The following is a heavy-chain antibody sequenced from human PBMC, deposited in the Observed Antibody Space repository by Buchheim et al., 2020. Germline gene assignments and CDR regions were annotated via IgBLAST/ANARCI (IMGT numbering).Heavy chain of an antibody. CDR2: IKSDGSRT. V-gene: IGHV3-74*03. Sequence: EVQLVESGGDLIQPGGSLRLSCAASGFTFSSSWMHWVRQVPGKGLVWVSSIKSDGSRTTSADSVKGRFTISRDNDKNTLYLQKSGLRVEDTAVYFCAKYGSSWGQGTL. J-gene: IGHJ5*02. D-gene: IGHD6-6*01. CDR1: GFTFSSSW. CDR3: AKYGSS.